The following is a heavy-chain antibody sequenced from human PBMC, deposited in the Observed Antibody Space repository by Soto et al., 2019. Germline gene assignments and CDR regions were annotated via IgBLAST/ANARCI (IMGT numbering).Heavy chain of an antibody. V-gene: IGHV4-38-2*01. CDR1: GYSINSDYY. CDR2: VYRTAIP. J-gene: IGHJ5*02. D-gene: IGHD2-15*01. CDR3: ARRGRLRERYLVP. Sequence: PSETLSLTCHVSGYSINSDYYWAWIRQPPGKGLEWIGSVYRTAIPLYNPSLKSRVSISVDMSKNQFSLNLTSVTAADTAVYYCARRGRLRERYLVPWGQGARVTVSS.